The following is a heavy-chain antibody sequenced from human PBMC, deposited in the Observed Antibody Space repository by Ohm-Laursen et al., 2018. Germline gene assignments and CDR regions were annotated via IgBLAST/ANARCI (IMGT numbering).Heavy chain of an antibody. J-gene: IGHJ4*02. CDR1: GFTFSSYW. Sequence: GSLRLSYAASGFTFSSYWMSWVRQAPGKGLEWVANIKQDGSEKYYVDSVKGRFTISRDNSKNTLYLQMNSLRAEDTAVYYCTTDLGTGYWGQGTLVTVSS. CDR2: IKQDGSEK. D-gene: IGHD1-1*01. V-gene: IGHV3-7*03. CDR3: TTDLGTGY.